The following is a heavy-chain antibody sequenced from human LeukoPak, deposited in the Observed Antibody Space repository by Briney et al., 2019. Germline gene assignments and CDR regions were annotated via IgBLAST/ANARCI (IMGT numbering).Heavy chain of an antibody. J-gene: IGHJ4*02. D-gene: IGHD2-21*02. V-gene: IGHV3-23*01. Sequence: GGSLRLSCAASGFTFSSYAMSWVRQAPGKGLEWVSAISGSGGTTYCADSVKGRFPISRDNSKNTLYLQMNTLRAEDTAVYYCARYCGGDCSKGFDYWGQGTLVTVSS. CDR1: GFTFSSYA. CDR2: ISGSGGTT. CDR3: ARYCGGDCSKGFDY.